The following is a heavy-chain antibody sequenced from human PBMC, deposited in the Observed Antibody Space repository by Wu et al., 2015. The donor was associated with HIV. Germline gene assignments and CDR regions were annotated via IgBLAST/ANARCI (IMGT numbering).Heavy chain of an antibody. CDR2: LDPEDEKI. CDR3: SSSPRDVWSVGLLH. Sequence: QVQLVQSGTEVKKSGAVTEGLLQSSRDLPHKLSTLVRQTLQNDLEWXGVLDPEDEKIIYAEGFQDRVTMTEDSLTDTAYLGVTTLTSADTAIYYCSSSPRDVWSVGLLHWGQGTSVTVHS. V-gene: IGHV1-24*01. J-gene: IGHJ1*01. D-gene: IGHD2-2*01. CDR1: DLPHKLS.